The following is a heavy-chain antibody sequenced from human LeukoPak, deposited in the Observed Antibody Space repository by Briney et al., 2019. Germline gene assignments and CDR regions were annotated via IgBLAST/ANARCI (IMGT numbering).Heavy chain of an antibody. CDR3: ARSGYDFWSGYRNDYMDV. CDR1: GGSINSGGYY. D-gene: IGHD3-3*01. CDR2: IYYSGST. Sequence: PSQTLSLTCTVSGGSINSGGYYWSWIRQPPGKGLEWIGSIYYSGSTYYNPSLKSRVTISVDTSKNQFSLKLSSMTAADTAVYYCARSGYDFWSGYRNDYMDVWGKGTTVTVSS. V-gene: IGHV4-39*01. J-gene: IGHJ6*03.